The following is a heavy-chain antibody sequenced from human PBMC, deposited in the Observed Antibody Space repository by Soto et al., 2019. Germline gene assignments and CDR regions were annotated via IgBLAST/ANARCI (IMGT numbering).Heavy chain of an antibody. V-gene: IGHV1-2*04. J-gene: IGHJ4*02. D-gene: IGHD5-18*01. CDR2: INPNSGGT. CDR3: ARGRLFPGMGLDY. CDR1: GYTFTAYY. Sequence: QVQLVQSGAEVKKPGASVKVSCKASGYTFTAYYMHWVRQAPGQGLEWMGWINPNSGGTNYAQKFQGWDTMTRDTSISTAYMELSRLTSDDTAVYYCARGRLFPGMGLDYWGQGTLVTVSS.